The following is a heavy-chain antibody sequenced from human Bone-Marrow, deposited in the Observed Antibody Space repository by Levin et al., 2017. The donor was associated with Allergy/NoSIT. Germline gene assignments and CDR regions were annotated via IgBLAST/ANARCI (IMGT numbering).Heavy chain of an antibody. CDR1: GFSLNTSGVG. CDR2: NYWDDDK. CDR3: AHMYIWLTPHFDS. Sequence: QTLSLTCTFSGFSLNTSGVGVGWIRQPPGKALEFLALNYWDDDKRYNPSLKTRLTITKDTSKNQVVLTMTNIDPVDTATYYCAHMYIWLTPHFDSWGQGIPVTVSS. V-gene: IGHV2-5*02. D-gene: IGHD3-16*01. J-gene: IGHJ4*02.